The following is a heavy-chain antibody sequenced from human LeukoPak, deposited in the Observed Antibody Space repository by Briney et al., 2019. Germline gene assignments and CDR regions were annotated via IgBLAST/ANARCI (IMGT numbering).Heavy chain of an antibody. D-gene: IGHD3-22*01. CDR1: GYTFTGYY. V-gene: IGHV1-2*02. CDR2: INPNSGGT. J-gene: IGHJ4*02. CDR3: ARARANYYDSSGYYFYFDY. Sequence: ASVKVSCKASGYTFTGYYMHWGRQAPGQGLEWMGWINPNSGGTNYAQKFQGRVTMTRDTSISTAYMELSRLRSDDTAVYYCARARANYYDSSGYYFYFDYWGQGTLVTVSS.